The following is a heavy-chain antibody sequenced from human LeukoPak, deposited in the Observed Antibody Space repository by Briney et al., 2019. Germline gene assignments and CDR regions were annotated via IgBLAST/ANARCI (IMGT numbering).Heavy chain of an antibody. J-gene: IGHJ6*02. D-gene: IGHD3-16*01. CDR1: AFTFSSYW. CDR3: ARGGGLDV. Sequence: GGSLRLSCAASAFTFSSYWMNWARQAPGKGLEWVASINHNGNVNYYVDSVKGRFTISRDNAKNSLYLQMSNLRAEDTAVYFCARGGGLDVWGQGATVTVSS. V-gene: IGHV3-7*03. CDR2: INHNGNVN.